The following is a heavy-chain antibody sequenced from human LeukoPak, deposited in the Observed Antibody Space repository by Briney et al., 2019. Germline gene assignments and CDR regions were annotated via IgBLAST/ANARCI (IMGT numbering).Heavy chain of an antibody. Sequence: VASVKVSCKVSGYTLTALSMHWVRQAPGKGLEWMGGFDPEYGKTIYAQKFQGRVTMTEDTSTDTAYMELRSLRSDDTAVYYCARDGLRYPNWFDPWGQGTLVTVSS. CDR2: FDPEYGKT. V-gene: IGHV1-24*01. CDR3: ARDGLRYPNWFDP. D-gene: IGHD3-9*01. J-gene: IGHJ5*02. CDR1: GYTLTALS.